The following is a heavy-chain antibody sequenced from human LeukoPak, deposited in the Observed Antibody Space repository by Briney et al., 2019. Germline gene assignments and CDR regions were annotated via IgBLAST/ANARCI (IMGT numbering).Heavy chain of an antibody. V-gene: IGHV4-59*01. J-gene: IGHJ3*02. CDR3: ARDLAAVGATHAFDI. D-gene: IGHD1-26*01. Sequence: SETLSLTCTVSGGSISSYYWSWIRQPPGKGLEWIGYIYYSGSTNYNPSLKSRVTISVDTSKNQFSLKLSSVTAADTAVYYCARDLAAVGATHAFDIWGQGTMVTVSS. CDR2: IYYSGST. CDR1: GGSISSYY.